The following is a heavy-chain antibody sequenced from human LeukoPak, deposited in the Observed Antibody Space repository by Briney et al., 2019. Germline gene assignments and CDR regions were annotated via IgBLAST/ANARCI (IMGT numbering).Heavy chain of an antibody. D-gene: IGHD3-10*01. V-gene: IGHV3-23*01. CDR3: AKMAVLLWFGVDY. J-gene: IGHJ4*02. CDR1: GFTFSNYW. Sequence: GGSLRLSCAASGFTFSNYWMTWVRQAPGKGLEWVSAISGSGDYTYYADSVKGRVTISRDNSKNTLYLQMNSLRAEDTAVYYCAKMAVLLWFGVDYWGQGTLVTVSS. CDR2: ISGSGDYT.